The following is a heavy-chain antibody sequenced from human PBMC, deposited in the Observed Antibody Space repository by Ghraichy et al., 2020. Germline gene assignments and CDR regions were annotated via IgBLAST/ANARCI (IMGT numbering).Heavy chain of an antibody. D-gene: IGHD2-21*01. Sequence: GGSLRLDCVASGFPLSNNGMHWVRQAPGKGLEWVAMIWFDATRKYYADSVKGRFTVSRDNSKNTMYLQMNSLRVEDTAVYYCARELYCGGDCPPVWYSDLWGRGTLVTVSS. V-gene: IGHV3-33*01. CDR2: IWFDATRK. CDR3: ARELYCGGDCPPVWYSDL. CDR1: GFPLSNNG. J-gene: IGHJ2*01.